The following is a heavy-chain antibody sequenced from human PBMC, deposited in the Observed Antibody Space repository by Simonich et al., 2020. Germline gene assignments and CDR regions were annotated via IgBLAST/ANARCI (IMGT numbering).Heavy chain of an antibody. D-gene: IGHD6-13*01. J-gene: IGHJ4*02. V-gene: IGHV1-18*01. CDR3: ARDQGGRAAAATDY. CDR2: ISPYNDNT. CDR1: GYTFTSYG. Sequence: QVQLVQSGAEVKKPGASVKVSCKASGYTFTSYGISWVRQAPGQGLEWMGWISPYNDNTNYAQKLQGRGTMTTDTSTSTAYMELRGLRSDDTAVYYCARDQGGRAAAATDYWGQGTLVTVSS.